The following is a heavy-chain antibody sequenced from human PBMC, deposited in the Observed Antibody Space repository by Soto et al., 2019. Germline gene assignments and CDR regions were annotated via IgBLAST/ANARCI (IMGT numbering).Heavy chain of an antibody. CDR3: ARNNPRFLKDYDFWSGYYSDGMDV. J-gene: IGHJ6*02. CDR2: IIPIFGTA. CDR1: GGTFSSYA. Sequence: QVQLVQSGAEVKKPGSSVNVSCKASGGTFSSYAISWVRQAPGQGLEWMGGIIPIFGTANYEQKFQGRFTITADESTSTAYMELSSLRSEDTAVYYCARNNPRFLKDYDFWSGYYSDGMDVWGQGTTVTVSS. V-gene: IGHV1-69*01. D-gene: IGHD3-3*01.